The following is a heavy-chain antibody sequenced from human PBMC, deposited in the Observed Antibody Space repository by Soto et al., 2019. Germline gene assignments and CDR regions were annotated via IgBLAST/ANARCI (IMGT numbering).Heavy chain of an antibody. CDR1: GXSLSNYG. Sequence: GSLRLSCAASGXSLSNYGMHWVRQAPGKGLEWVAVISYDGSSKYHADSVKGRFTISRDNSKRTLHLQMNSLRAEDTAVYYCSKDRRGGRAVLDSWGQGTPGTVSS. J-gene: IGHJ4*02. V-gene: IGHV3-30*18. CDR3: SKDRRGGRAVLDS. D-gene: IGHD2-8*01. CDR2: ISYDGSSK.